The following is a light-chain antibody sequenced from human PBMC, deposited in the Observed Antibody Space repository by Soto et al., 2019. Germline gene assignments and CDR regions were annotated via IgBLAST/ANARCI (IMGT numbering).Light chain of an antibody. CDR1: QVISNY. Sequence: DIKMTQSASSLSASVGDRVTITCQASQVISNYLNWYRQKPGKAPELLIYDISTLEIGVPSRFGGSGSGTDFTFIITGLLPEDIGTYFCQQYEELPYTFGQGTKLEI. CDR2: DIS. V-gene: IGKV1-33*01. J-gene: IGKJ2*01. CDR3: QQYEELPYT.